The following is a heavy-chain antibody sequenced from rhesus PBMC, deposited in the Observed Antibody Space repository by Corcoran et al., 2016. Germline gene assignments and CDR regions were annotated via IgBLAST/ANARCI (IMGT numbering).Heavy chain of an antibody. D-gene: IGHD3-9*01. CDR1: GFSLSTSGMG. Sequence: QVTLKVSGPALVKPTQPLTLTCTFSGFSLSTSGMGVGWTSQPSGTALEWMALIYWDDDKYYNTSLKSRLTISKDTSKNQIVLTMTNMDPVDTATYYCARRRRQALYEDDYGYYYFDYWGQGVLVTVSS. J-gene: IGHJ4*01. V-gene: IGHV2-174*01. CDR3: ARRRRQALYEDDYGYYYFDY. CDR2: IYWDDDK.